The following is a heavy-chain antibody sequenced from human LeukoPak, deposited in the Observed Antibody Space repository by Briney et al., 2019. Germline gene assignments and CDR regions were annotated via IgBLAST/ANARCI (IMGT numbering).Heavy chain of an antibody. CDR2: IYYSGST. J-gene: IGHJ3*02. CDR1: GGAISRSSYY. CDR3: ARDSLEVDSARGRRWLQLEAFDI. D-gene: IGHD5-24*01. V-gene: IGHV4-39*07. Sequence: PSETLSLTCTVSGGAISRSSYYWGWIRQPPGKGLEWIGSIYYSGSTYYNPSLKSRVTISVDTSKNQFSLKLSSVTAADTAVYYCARDSLEVDSARGRRWLQLEAFDIWGQGTMVTVSS.